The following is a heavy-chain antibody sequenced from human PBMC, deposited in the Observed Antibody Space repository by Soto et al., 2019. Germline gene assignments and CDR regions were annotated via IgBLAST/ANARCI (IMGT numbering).Heavy chain of an antibody. V-gene: IGHV1-2*02. J-gene: IGHJ5*01. Sequence: VQLVQSGDEVKNPGASVKVSCKPSGYTFTDYHIHWVRQAPGQGLEFMGWIKANSGGAGSAQQFQGRLTVTRDTSISTVYIKLSNKTSDDPAVYFCARAGGGEALAFKHNWFDTGGHGTRVTVSS. CDR2: IKANSGGA. CDR3: ARAGGGEALAFKHNWFDT. D-gene: IGHD3-16*01. CDR1: GYTFTDYH.